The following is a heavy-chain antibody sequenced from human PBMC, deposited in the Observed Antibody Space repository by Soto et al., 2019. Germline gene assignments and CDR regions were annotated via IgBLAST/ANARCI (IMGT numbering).Heavy chain of an antibody. J-gene: IGHJ6*02. CDR1: GFTFSDHY. CDR3: ARSWLSGLGGMDV. CDR2: TRNKAHSYTT. V-gene: IGHV3-72*01. D-gene: IGHD3-22*01. Sequence: EVQLVESGGGLVQPGGSLRLSCAASGFTFSDHYMDWVRQAPGKGLEWVGRTRNKAHSYTTEYAASVRGRFTISRDDSKNSLYLQMNSLKSEDTALYYCARSWLSGLGGMDVWGQGTTVTVS.